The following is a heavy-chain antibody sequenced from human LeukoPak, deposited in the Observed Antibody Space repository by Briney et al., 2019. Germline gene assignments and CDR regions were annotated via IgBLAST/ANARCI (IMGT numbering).Heavy chain of an antibody. D-gene: IGHD1-26*01. CDR3: ARTGVGGGYRFDY. V-gene: IGHV3-23*01. CDR2: ISGSGGST. J-gene: IGHJ4*02. Sequence: PGGSLRLSCAASGFSFSNYAMTWVRQAPGKGLEWVSGISGSGGSTYYADSVRGRFTISRDNSKNTFDVQMNSLRAEDTAIYYCARTGVGGGYRFDYWGQGTVANVSS. CDR1: GFSFSNYA.